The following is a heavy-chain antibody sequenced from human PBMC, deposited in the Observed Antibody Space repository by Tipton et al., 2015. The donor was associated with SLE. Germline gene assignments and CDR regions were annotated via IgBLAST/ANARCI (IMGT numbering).Heavy chain of an antibody. D-gene: IGHD3-10*01. J-gene: IGHJ4*02. CDR1: GGSFSGYY. CDR3: ARGFTMVRGLFDY. Sequence: LRLSCAVYGGSFSGYYWSWIRQPPGKGLEWIGEINHSGSTNYNPSLKSRVTISVDTSKNQFSLKLSSVTAADTAVYYCARGFTMVRGLFDYWGQGTLVPVSS. V-gene: IGHV4-34*01. CDR2: INHSGST.